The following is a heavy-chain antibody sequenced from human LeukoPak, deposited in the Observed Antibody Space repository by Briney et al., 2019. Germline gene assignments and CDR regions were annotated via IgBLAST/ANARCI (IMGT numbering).Heavy chain of an antibody. J-gene: IGHJ3*02. D-gene: IGHD3-22*01. CDR3: ARPSTYYYDSSGHGAFDI. Sequence: PSETLTLTCTVSGGSISSGGYYWSWIRQPPGKGLEWIGYIYHSGSTYYNPSLKSRVTISVDTSKNQFSLKLSSVTAADTAVYYCARPSTYYYDSSGHGAFDIWGQGTMVTVSS. V-gene: IGHV4-30-2*01. CDR2: IYHSGST. CDR1: GGSISSGGYY.